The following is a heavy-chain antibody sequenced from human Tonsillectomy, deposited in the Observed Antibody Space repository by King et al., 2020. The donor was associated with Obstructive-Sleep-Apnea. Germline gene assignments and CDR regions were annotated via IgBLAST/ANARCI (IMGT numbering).Heavy chain of an antibody. CDR1: GGSISSSSYY. CDR3: ARRVVVVPAAMYYFDY. Sequence: QLQESGPGLVKPSETLSLTCTVSGGSISSSSYYWGWIRQPPGKGLEWIGSIYYSGSTYYNPSLKNRVTISVDTSKNQFSLKLSSVTAADTAVYYCARRVVVVPAAMYYFDYWGQGTLVTVSS. J-gene: IGHJ4*02. CDR2: IYYSGST. D-gene: IGHD2-2*01. V-gene: IGHV4-39*01.